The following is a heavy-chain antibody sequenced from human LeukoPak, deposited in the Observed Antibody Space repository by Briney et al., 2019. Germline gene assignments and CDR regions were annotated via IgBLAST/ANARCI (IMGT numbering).Heavy chain of an antibody. D-gene: IGHD6-19*01. Sequence: ASVKVSCKASGYTFTGYYMHWVRQAPGQGLEWMGWINPNSGGTNYAQKFQGRVTMTRDTSISTAYMELSRLRSDDTAVYYCARELAVAGTGFDYWGQGNLVTVSP. CDR2: INPNSGGT. CDR3: ARELAVAGTGFDY. V-gene: IGHV1-2*02. J-gene: IGHJ4*02. CDR1: GYTFTGYY.